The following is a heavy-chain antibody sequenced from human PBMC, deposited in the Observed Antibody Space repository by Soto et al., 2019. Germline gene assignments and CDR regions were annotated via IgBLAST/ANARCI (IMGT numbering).Heavy chain of an antibody. CDR3: AKALEWELQAFDI. CDR2: ISGSGGST. CDR1: GFTFSSYD. V-gene: IGHV3-23*01. J-gene: IGHJ3*02. D-gene: IGHD1-26*01. Sequence: GGSLRLSCAASGFTFSSYDMSWVRQAPGKGLEWVSAISGSGGSTYYADSVKGRFTISRDNSKNTLYLQMNSLRAEDRAVYYCAKALEWELQAFDIWGQGTMVTVSS.